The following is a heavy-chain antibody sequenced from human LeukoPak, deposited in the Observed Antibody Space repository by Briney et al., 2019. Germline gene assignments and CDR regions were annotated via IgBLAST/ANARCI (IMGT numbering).Heavy chain of an antibody. D-gene: IGHD3-22*01. CDR3: VKTSSGYYYFDY. CDR2: ITGSGVST. CDR1: GFTFSSHA. J-gene: IGHJ4*02. V-gene: IGHV3-23*01. Sequence: PGGSLRLSCPASGFTFSSHAMSWVRQAPGKGLEWVSSITGSGVSTNNADSVKGRFTISRDNSENTLYLQMNSLRVEDTAVYYCVKTSSGYYYFDYWGQGTLVTVSS.